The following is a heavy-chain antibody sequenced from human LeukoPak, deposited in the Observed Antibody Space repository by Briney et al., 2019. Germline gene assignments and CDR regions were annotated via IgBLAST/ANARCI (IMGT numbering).Heavy chain of an antibody. CDR2: IIPTFGTA. CDR3: ARDGPAYDSSGYYDY. D-gene: IGHD3-22*01. V-gene: IGHV1-69*05. Sequence: GASVKVSCKASGDTFSSYAISWVRQAPGQGLEWMGRIIPTFGTANYAQKFQGRVTITTDESTSTAYMELSSLRSEDTAVYYCARDGPAYDSSGYYDYWGQGTLVTVSS. J-gene: IGHJ4*02. CDR1: GDTFSSYA.